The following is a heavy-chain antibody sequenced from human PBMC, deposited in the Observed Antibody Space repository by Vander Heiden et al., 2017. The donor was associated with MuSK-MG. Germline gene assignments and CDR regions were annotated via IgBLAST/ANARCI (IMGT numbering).Heavy chain of an antibody. D-gene: IGHD3-22*01. Sequence: QLQLQESGPGLVKPSETLSLTCTVSGGSISSLSYYWAWIRQPPGKRLEWIGSIHYTGTTYDNPSLNSRVTISVDTARNQFSMKMSSVTAADTALYYFARTDTTGYSPYWGQGTMVTVYS. CDR1: GGSISSLSYY. J-gene: IGHJ4*02. CDR3: ARTDTTGYSPY. CDR2: IHYTGTT. V-gene: IGHV4-39*01.